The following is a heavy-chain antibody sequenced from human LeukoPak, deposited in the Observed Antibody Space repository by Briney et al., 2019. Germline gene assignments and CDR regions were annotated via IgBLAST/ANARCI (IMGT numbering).Heavy chain of an antibody. CDR2: ISAYNGNT. CDR1: GYTFTSYG. D-gene: IGHD3-22*01. Sequence: ASVKVSCKASGYTFTSYGISWVRQAPGQGLEWMGWISAYNGNTNYAQKLQGRVTMTTDTSTSTAYMELRSLRSDDTAVYYCARDTDGSDYYDSSGYIIDYWGQGTLVTVSS. CDR3: ARDTDGSDYYDSSGYIIDY. J-gene: IGHJ4*02. V-gene: IGHV1-18*01.